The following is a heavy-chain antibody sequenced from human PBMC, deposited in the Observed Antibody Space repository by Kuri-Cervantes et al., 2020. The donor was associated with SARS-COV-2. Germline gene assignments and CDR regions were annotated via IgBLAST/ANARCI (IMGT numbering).Heavy chain of an antibody. CDR2: ISYDGSNK. CDR3: AREWATIFGVVYDY. V-gene: IGHV3-30*03. J-gene: IGHJ4*02. Sequence: LSLTCAASGFTFSSYGMHWVRQAPGKGLEWVAVISYDGSNKYYADSVKGRFTISRDNSKNTLYLQMNSLRAEDTAVYYCAREWATIFGVVYDYWGQGTLVTVSS. D-gene: IGHD3-3*01. CDR1: GFTFSSYG.